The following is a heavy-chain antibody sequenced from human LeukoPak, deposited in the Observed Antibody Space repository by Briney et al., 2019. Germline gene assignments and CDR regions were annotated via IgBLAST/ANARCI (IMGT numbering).Heavy chain of an antibody. CDR2: INTAGSGT. D-gene: IGHD6-19*01. CDR1: GFSFSSYY. J-gene: IGHJ4*02. V-gene: IGHV3-74*01. CDR3: TKAGIAVPATPDY. Sequence: PGGSLRLSCAVSGFSFSSYYMHWVRQPPGKGLVWVSRINTAGSGTTYADSVKGRFTISRDNSKNTLYLQMNSLRAEDTAVYYCTKAGIAVPATPDYWGQGTLVTVSS.